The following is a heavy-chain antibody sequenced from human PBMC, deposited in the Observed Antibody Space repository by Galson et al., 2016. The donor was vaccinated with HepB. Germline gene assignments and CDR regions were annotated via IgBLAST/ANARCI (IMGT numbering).Heavy chain of an antibody. CDR1: GTTFSSFA. V-gene: IGHV1-69*13. Sequence: SVKVSCKASGTTFSSFAFSWVRQAPGQGLEWMGGINPLFGTPNYAQKFYGRVTITADESTSTTYMEMSSLTSDDTAVYYCARRRGGASPGFCFGYFDSWGQGTLVTVSS. CDR3: ARRRGGASPGFCFGYFDS. J-gene: IGHJ4*02. D-gene: IGHD4/OR15-4a*01. CDR2: INPLFGTP.